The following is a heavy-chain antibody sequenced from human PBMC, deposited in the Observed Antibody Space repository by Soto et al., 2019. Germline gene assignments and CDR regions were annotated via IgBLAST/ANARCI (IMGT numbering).Heavy chain of an antibody. CDR2: ISAYNGNT. V-gene: IGHV1-18*01. CDR3: ARVRDYYDSSGYYVDY. CDR1: GYTFTSYG. J-gene: IGHJ4*02. Sequence: GASVKVSCKASGYTFTSYGISWVRQAPGQGLEWMGWISAYNGNTNYAQKLQGRVTMTTDTSTSTAYVELRSLRSDDTAVYYCARVRDYYDSSGYYVDYWGQGTLVTVSS. D-gene: IGHD3-22*01.